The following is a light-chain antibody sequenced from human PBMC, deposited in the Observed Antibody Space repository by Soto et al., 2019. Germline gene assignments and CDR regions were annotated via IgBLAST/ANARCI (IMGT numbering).Light chain of an antibody. J-gene: IGKJ2*01. Sequence: DIQMTQSPSTLSASVGDRVIITCRASQTIISWLAWYQQKPGKAPKLLIYKESTLGSGVPSRFSGSGSGTEFTLTISSLQADDFATYYCQQYSTYSYTFGQGTKLEIK. V-gene: IGKV1-5*03. CDR2: KES. CDR1: QTIISW. CDR3: QQYSTYSYT.